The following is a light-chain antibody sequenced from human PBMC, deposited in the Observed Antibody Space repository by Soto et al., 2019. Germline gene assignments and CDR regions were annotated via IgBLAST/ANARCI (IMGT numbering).Light chain of an antibody. J-gene: IGKJ1*01. CDR2: GVS. V-gene: IGKV1-39*01. CDR3: QQSYSPPWT. CDR1: QNIGFC. Sequence: DLQMTQSPSSLSASVGDRVTITCRPSQNIGFCMNWYQQTPGKAPRYLIHGVSRLESGVPSRFSATESGTDFILTITNLQPEDFATYYCQQSYSPPWTFGQGTKVEVK.